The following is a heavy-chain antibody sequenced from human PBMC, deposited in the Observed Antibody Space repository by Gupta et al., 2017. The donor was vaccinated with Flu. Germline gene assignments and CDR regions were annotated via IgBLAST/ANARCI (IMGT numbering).Heavy chain of an antibody. J-gene: IGHJ6*03. CDR3: ARRTPGYHHMSV. Sequence: WSRQTPEKGLEWIGDIYYSGSINYNPSLRNRVTSSVNTSNNQFSLKVASVTAADTAVYYCARRTPGYHHMSVWGKGTTVTV. V-gene: IGHV4-59*08. CDR2: IYYSGSI.